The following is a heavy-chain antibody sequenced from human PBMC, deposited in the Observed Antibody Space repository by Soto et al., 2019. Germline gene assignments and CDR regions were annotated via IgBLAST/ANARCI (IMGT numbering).Heavy chain of an antibody. D-gene: IGHD3-3*01. J-gene: IGHJ4*03. CDR1: GFSFSSSA. Sequence: GGSLRLSCEASGFSFSSSAMNWVRQAPGKGLEWISVISGSGGATYFADSVKGRFTISRDNSKNTLYLQMNSLRAEDTAVYYCAKATLRVVHPLVFDHWGQGSLVTGSS. V-gene: IGHV3-23*01. CDR2: ISGSGGAT. CDR3: AKATLRVVHPLVFDH.